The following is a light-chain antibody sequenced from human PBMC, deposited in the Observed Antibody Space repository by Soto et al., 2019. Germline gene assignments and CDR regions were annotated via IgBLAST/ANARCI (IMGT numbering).Light chain of an antibody. Sequence: QSVLTQPPSASGTPGQRVTLSCSGSSSNIGSNTVNWYQQLPGTAPKLLIYSNNQRPSGVPDRFSGSKSGNSASLAISGLQSEDEADYYCAAWDDSLNVVVFGGGTKLTVL. CDR1: SSNIGSNT. CDR3: AAWDDSLNVVV. J-gene: IGLJ2*01. CDR2: SNN. V-gene: IGLV1-44*01.